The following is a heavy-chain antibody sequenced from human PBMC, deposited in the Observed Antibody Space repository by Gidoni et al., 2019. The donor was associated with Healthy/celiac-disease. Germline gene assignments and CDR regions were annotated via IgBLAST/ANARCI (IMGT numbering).Heavy chain of an antibody. Sequence: QVQLVESGGGVVQPGRSLRLSCAASGFTPSSYGMHWVRPAPGKGLEWVAVIAGDGSNKYYADSVKGRFTISRDNSKNTLYLQMNSLRAEDTAVYYCAKDAGGWWELLLYFDYWGQGTLVTVSS. J-gene: IGHJ4*02. CDR3: AKDAGGWWELLLYFDY. CDR2: IAGDGSNK. V-gene: IGHV3-30*18. D-gene: IGHD1-26*01. CDR1: GFTPSSYG.